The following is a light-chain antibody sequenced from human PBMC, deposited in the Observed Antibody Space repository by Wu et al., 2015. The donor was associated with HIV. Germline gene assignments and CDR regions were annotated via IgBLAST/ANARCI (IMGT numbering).Light chain of an antibody. CDR2: QAS. V-gene: IGKV1-5*03. CDR3: QHYNDYSVT. Sequence: DIQMTQSPSTLSAFVGDRVTITCRASQSPSNWLAWYQQKPGKAPKLLIYQASILKSGVPSRFSGSRSGTEFTLTIASLQPDDFATYYCQHYNDYSVTFGQGPSWRSN. CDR1: QSPSNW. J-gene: IGKJ2*01.